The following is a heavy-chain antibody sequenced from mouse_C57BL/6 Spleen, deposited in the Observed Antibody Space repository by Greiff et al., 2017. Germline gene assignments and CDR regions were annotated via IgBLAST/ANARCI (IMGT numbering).Heavy chain of an antibody. CDR3: ARRGDYGNYEAWFAY. J-gene: IGHJ3*01. CDR1: GYAFSSSW. V-gene: IGHV1-82*01. Sequence: VQLQQSGPELVKPGASVKISCKASGYAFSSSWMNWVKQRPGKGLEWIGRIYPGDGDTNYNGKFKGKATLTADKSSSTAYMQLSSLTSEDSAVYFCARRGDYGNYEAWFAYWGQGTLVTVSA. CDR2: IYPGDGDT. D-gene: IGHD2-1*01.